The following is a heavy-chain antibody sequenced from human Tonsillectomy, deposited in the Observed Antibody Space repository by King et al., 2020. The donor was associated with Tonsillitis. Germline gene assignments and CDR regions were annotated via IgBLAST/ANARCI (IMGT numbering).Heavy chain of an antibody. CDR2: ISASGDST. CDR1: GFTFSSYA. D-gene: IGHD5-24*01. J-gene: IGHJ4*02. Sequence: VQLVESGGGLVQPGGSLRLSCAASGFTFSSYAMSWVRQAPGKGLEWVSAISASGDSTFYADSVKGRFTISRDNSKNTLFLQMNSLRAEDTAVYYCAKETLEDGYTALDYGGQGTLVTSSS. V-gene: IGHV3-23*04. CDR3: AKETLEDGYTALDY.